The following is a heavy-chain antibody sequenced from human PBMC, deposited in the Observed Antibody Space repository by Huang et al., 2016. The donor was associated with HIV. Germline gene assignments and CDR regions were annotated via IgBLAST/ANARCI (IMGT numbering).Heavy chain of an antibody. CDR1: GGSISSSSYY. Sequence: QLQLQESGPGLVKPSETLSLTCSVSGGSISSSSYYWGWIRQPPGKGLGWIGSIYSRGITFYNRSLKSRVTISVDTSKNQCSLRLSSVTAADTSVYYCARHMDCSSSSCLAGGHERGPFDMWGQGTMVTVSS. CDR3: ARHMDCSSSSCLAGGHERGPFDM. CDR2: IYSRGIT. J-gene: IGHJ3*02. D-gene: IGHD2-2*01. V-gene: IGHV4-39*01.